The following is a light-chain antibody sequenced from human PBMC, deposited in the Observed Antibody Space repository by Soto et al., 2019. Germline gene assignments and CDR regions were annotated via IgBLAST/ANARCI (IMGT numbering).Light chain of an antibody. CDR1: QSVSSK. Sequence: EIVMTQSPATLSVSPGERATLSCRASQSVSSKLAWYQQKPGQAPRLLIYGASTRATGIPARFSGSGSGTEFTLTISSLQSEDFGVYYCQQYNNWPPVTFGGGTKVEIK. CDR3: QQYNNWPPVT. CDR2: GAS. V-gene: IGKV3-15*01. J-gene: IGKJ4*01.